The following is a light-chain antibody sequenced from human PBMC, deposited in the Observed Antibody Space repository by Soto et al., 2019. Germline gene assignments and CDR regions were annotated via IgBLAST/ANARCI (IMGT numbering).Light chain of an antibody. Sequence: EIVLTQSPGTLSLSPEERATLSCRASHSVSSSYLAWYQQKPGQAPRLLIYGASSRATGIPDRFSGSGSGTDFTLTISRREPEDFAVYYCQQYGSSPTWTFGQGTKVEIK. V-gene: IGKV3-20*01. CDR3: QQYGSSPTWT. CDR1: HSVSSSY. J-gene: IGKJ1*01. CDR2: GAS.